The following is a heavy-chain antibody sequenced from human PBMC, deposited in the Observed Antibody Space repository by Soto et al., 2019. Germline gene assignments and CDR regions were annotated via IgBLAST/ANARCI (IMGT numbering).Heavy chain of an antibody. V-gene: IGHV1-8*01. J-gene: IGHJ6*02. CDR3: ARATFTAYYYGMDV. CDR1: GYTFTSYD. CDR2: MNPNSGNT. D-gene: IGHD5-12*01. Sequence: QVQLVQSGAEVKKPGASVKVSCKASGYTFTSYDINWVRQATGQGLEWMGWMNPNSGNTGYAQKFQGRGTXXRXTVXSTAYMELSSLRSEDTAVYYCARATFTAYYYGMDVWGQGTTVTVSS.